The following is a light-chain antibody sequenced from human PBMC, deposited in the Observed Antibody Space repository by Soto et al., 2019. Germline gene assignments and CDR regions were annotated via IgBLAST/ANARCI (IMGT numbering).Light chain of an antibody. CDR1: SSVVATFNL. Sequence: SALTQPASVSGSPGQSITISCTGTSSVVATFNLVSWYQQHPGKAPKLMIYEGSKRPAGVSNRFSGSRSGNTASLTISGLQAEDEADYYCCSYAGRSTFEVFGGGTKLTVL. V-gene: IGLV2-23*03. J-gene: IGLJ3*02. CDR3: CSYAGRSTFEV. CDR2: EGS.